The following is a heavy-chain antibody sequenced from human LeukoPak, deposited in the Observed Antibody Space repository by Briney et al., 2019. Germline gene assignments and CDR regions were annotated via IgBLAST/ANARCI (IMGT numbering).Heavy chain of an antibody. CDR3: ARDEMDSLDY. Sequence: ASVKVSCKASGYTFTSYYLHWVLQAPGQGLEWMGIINPSGGNTNYAQKFQDRVTMTRDTSTSTVYMQLSSLRSEDTAVYYCARDEMDSLDYWGQGTLVTVSS. V-gene: IGHV1-46*01. D-gene: IGHD5-24*01. J-gene: IGHJ4*02. CDR1: GYTFTSYY. CDR2: INPSGGNT.